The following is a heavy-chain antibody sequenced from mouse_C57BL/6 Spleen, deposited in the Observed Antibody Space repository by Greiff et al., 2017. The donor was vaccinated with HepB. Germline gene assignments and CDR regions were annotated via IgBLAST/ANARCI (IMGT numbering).Heavy chain of an antibody. V-gene: IGHV2-2*01. CDR1: GFSLTRYG. J-gene: IGHJ4*01. CDR2: IWSGGST. D-gene: IGHD4-1*01. Sequence: QVQLKESGPGLVQPSQSLSITCTVSGFSLTRYGVHWVRQSPGKGLEWLGVIWSGGSTDYNAAFISRLSISKDNSKSQVFFNMNRLQADDTAINYCARASGRANWDDYYAMDYWGQGTSVTVSS. CDR3: ARASGRANWDDYYAMDY.